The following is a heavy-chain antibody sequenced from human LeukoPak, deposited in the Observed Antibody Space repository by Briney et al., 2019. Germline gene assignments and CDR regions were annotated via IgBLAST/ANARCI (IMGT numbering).Heavy chain of an antibody. Sequence: GGSLRLSCAASGFPFGSYAMHWVRQAPGKGLEWVAVISYDGSNKYYADSVKGRFTISRDNSKNTLYLQMNSLRAEDTAVFYCARVNWGSADYWGQGTLVTVSS. V-gene: IGHV3-30-3*01. D-gene: IGHD7-27*01. CDR3: ARVNWGSADY. CDR1: GFPFGSYA. J-gene: IGHJ4*02. CDR2: ISYDGSNK.